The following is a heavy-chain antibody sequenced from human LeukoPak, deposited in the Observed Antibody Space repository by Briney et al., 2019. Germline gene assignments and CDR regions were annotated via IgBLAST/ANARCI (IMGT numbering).Heavy chain of an antibody. CDR2: ISGSGSYK. Sequence: PGGSLRLSCAASGFTFSDYYVSWIRQAPGKGLEWVSYISGSGSYKKHADSVKGRFTISRDNGRNSLYLQMNSLRAEDTAVYYCARVVAIFGTYYFDYWGQGNLVTVSS. V-gene: IGHV3-11*03. D-gene: IGHD2-15*01. CDR3: ARVVAIFGTYYFDY. CDR1: GFTFSDYY. J-gene: IGHJ4*02.